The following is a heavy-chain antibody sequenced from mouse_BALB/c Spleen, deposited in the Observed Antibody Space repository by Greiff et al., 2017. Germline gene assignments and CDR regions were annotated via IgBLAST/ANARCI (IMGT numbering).Heavy chain of an antibody. CDR3: ARGGYYGSEFAY. CDR1: GYSITSDYA. Sequence: EVQLQQSGPGLVKPSQSLSLTCTVTGYSITSDYAWYWIRQFPGNKLEWMGYISYSGSTSYNPSLKSRISITRDTSKNQFFLQLNSVTTEDTATYYCARGGYYGSEFAYWGQGTLVTVSA. J-gene: IGHJ3*01. CDR2: ISYSGST. V-gene: IGHV3-2*02. D-gene: IGHD1-1*01.